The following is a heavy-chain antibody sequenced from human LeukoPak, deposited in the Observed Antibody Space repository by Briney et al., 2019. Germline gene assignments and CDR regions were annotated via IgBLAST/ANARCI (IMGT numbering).Heavy chain of an antibody. CDR2: INTGNGNT. D-gene: IGHD5-18*01. Sequence: ASVKVSCKASGYTFTSYTIHWVRQAPGQRLEWMGWINTGNGNTEYSQKFQGRVTITADESTSTAYMELSSLRSEDTAVYYCARDLQDTAMGPFDYWGQGTLVTVSS. CDR3: ARDLQDTAMGPFDY. J-gene: IGHJ4*02. V-gene: IGHV1-3*04. CDR1: GYTFTSYT.